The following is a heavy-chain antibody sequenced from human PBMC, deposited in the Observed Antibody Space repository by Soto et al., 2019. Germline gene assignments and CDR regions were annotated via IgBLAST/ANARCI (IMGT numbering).Heavy chain of an antibody. J-gene: IGHJ1*01. CDR3: AKGPPPIVVVPASFWPEYFQH. CDR2: ISWNSGSI. Sequence: GGSLRLSCAASGFTFDDYAMHWVRQAPGKGLEWVSGISWNSGSIGYADSVKGRFTISRDNAKNSLYLQMNSLRAEDTALSYCAKGPPPIVVVPASFWPEYFQHWGQGTLVTVSS. V-gene: IGHV3-9*01. CDR1: GFTFDDYA. D-gene: IGHD2-2*01.